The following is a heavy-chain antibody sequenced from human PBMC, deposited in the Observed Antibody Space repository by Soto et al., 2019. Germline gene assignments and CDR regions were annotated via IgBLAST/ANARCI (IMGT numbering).Heavy chain of an antibody. CDR2: IYYSGST. J-gene: IGHJ5*02. D-gene: IGHD2-8*02. CDR1: GGSISTYY. Sequence: SETLSLTCTVSGGSISTYYWSWIRQPPGKGLEWIGYIYYSGSTNYNPSLKSRVTISLDTSKNQFSLKLSSVTAADTAVYYCARDRLVNWFDPWGQGTLVTVSS. CDR3: ARDRLVNWFDP. V-gene: IGHV4-59*01.